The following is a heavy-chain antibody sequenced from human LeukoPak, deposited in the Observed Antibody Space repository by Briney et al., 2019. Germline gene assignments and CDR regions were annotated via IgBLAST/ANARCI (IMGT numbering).Heavy chain of an antibody. Sequence: GGSLRLSCAASGFTFSSYSMNWVRQAPGKGLEWVSAISGSGGSTYYADSVKGRFTISRDNSKNTLYLQMNSLRAEDTAVYYCAKGTLRIAVAGTVDYWGQGTLVTVSS. CDR1: GFTFSSYS. CDR2: ISGSGGST. J-gene: IGHJ4*02. CDR3: AKGTLRIAVAGTVDY. D-gene: IGHD6-19*01. V-gene: IGHV3-23*01.